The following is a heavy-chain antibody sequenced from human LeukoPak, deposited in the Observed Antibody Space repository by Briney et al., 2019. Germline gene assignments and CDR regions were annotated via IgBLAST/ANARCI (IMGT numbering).Heavy chain of an antibody. Sequence: TGGSLRLSCAASGFTFSDYWMTGVRQAPGKGLEWVANINHDGTSKYYVDSVKGRFTISRDNAKNSLYLQMNSLRVDDTAVYYCARMGRLDYWGQGTLVSVSS. CDR3: ARMGRLDY. CDR2: INHDGTSK. D-gene: IGHD5-24*01. CDR1: GFTFSDYW. J-gene: IGHJ4*02. V-gene: IGHV3-7*01.